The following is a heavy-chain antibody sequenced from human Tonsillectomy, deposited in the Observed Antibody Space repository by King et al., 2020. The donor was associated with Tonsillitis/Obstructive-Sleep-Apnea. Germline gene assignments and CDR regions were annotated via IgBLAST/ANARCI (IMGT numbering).Heavy chain of an antibody. CDR3: AKEVGRYSSSFS. D-gene: IGHD6-6*01. J-gene: IGHJ5*02. CDR2: ISYDGTNK. Sequence: HVQLVESGGGVVQPGRSLRLSCAASGFTFSSFVMHWVRQAPGKGLEWVAVISYDGTNKYYADSVMGRFTISRDNSKSTLYLQMNSLRAEDTAVYYCAKEVGRYSSSFSWGQGTLVTVSS. V-gene: IGHV3-30*18. CDR1: GFTFSSFV.